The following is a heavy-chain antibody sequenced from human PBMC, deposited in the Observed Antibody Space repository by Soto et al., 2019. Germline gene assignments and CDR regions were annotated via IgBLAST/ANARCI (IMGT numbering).Heavy chain of an antibody. Sequence: SVKVSCKASGGTFSSYAISWVRQAPGQGLEWMGGIIPIFGTANYAQKFQGRVTITADESTSTAYMELSSLRSEDTAVYYCARGADYYDSSGYYFDYWGQGTLVTVSS. D-gene: IGHD3-22*01. CDR1: GGTFSSYA. J-gene: IGHJ4*02. CDR2: IIPIFGTA. CDR3: ARGADYYDSSGYYFDY. V-gene: IGHV1-69*13.